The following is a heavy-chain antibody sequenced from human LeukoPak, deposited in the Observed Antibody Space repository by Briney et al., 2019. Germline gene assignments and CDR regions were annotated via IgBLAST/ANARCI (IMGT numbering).Heavy chain of an antibody. CDR1: GGSFSGYY. CDR3: ASLVVVVAATGWFDP. Sequence: PSETLSLTCAVYGGSFSGYYWSWIRQPPGKGLEWIGEINHSGSTNYNPSLKSRVTISVDTSKNQFSLKLSSVTAADTAAYYCASLVVVVAATGWFDPWGQGTLVTVSS. D-gene: IGHD2-15*01. V-gene: IGHV4-34*01. CDR2: INHSGST. J-gene: IGHJ5*02.